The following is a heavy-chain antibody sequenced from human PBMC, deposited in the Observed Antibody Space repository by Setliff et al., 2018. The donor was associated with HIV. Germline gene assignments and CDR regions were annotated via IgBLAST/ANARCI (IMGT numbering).Heavy chain of an antibody. CDR3: ARENYDILTGYYDY. CDR1: GFSISPYT. D-gene: IGHD3-9*01. CDR2: ISANSIYM. J-gene: IGHJ4*02. V-gene: IGHV3-21*01. Sequence: PGGSLRLSCVASGFSISPYTLTWVRQVPGEGLEWVSSISANSIYMYYADSVKGRFTISRDNSKNTLYLQMNSLRAEDTAVYYCARENYDILTGYYDYWGQGALVTVSS.